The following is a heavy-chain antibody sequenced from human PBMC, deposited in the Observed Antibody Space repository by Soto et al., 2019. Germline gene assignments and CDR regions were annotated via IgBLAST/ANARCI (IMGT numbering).Heavy chain of an antibody. CDR2: IYYSGST. CDR3: ARWGGSYCSGGSCYLDP. Sequence: QVQLQESGPGLVKPSQTLSLTCTVSGGSISSGDYYWSWIRQPPGKGLEWIGYIYYSGSTYYNPSLKSRVTISVDTSKNQSSLKLRSVTAADTAVYYCARWGGSYCSGGSCYLDPWGQGTLVTVSS. J-gene: IGHJ5*02. CDR1: GGSISSGDYY. V-gene: IGHV4-30-4*01. D-gene: IGHD2-15*01.